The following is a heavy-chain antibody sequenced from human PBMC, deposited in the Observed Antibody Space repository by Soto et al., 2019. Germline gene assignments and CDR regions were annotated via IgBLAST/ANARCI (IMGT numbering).Heavy chain of an antibody. CDR2: FRTSGDGGTT. D-gene: IGHD3-10*01. V-gene: IGHV3-23*01. J-gene: IGHJ4*02. CDR1: GFTGSSYS. Sequence: PGGALRLSCAASGFTGSSYSMSWVRQAPGKGLEWVSGFRTSGDGGTTYYADSVKGRFTISRDNSKNMLFLQMNSLRAEDTAIYYCAKKVNSGPGSQYFDYWGQGTLVTVSS. CDR3: AKKVNSGPGSQYFDY.